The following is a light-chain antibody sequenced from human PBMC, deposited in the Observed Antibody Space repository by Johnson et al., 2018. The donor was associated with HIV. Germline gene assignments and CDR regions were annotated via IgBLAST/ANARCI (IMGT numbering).Light chain of an antibody. CDR3: GSWDNSLNVYV. CDR2: ENN. Sequence: HSVLTQPPSVSAAPGQKVTISCSGSSSNIGNNYVSWFQHLPGTAPKLLIYENNKRPSGIPDRFSGSKSGASATLDITGLQTGDEADYYCGSWDNSLNVYVFGTGTKVTVL. V-gene: IGLV1-51*02. CDR1: SSNIGNNY. J-gene: IGLJ1*01.